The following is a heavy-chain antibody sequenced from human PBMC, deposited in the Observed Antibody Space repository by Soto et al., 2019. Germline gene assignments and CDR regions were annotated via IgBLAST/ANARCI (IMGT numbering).Heavy chain of an antibody. CDR2: IYYSGST. CDR1: GGSISSSSYY. Sequence: SETLSLTCTVSGGSISSSSYYWGWIRQPPGKGLEWIGSIYYSGSTYYNPSLKSRVTISVDTSKNQFSLKLSSVTAADTAVYYCARPNTNNWFDPWGQGTLVTVSS. D-gene: IGHD1-26*01. CDR3: ARPNTNNWFDP. V-gene: IGHV4-39*01. J-gene: IGHJ5*02.